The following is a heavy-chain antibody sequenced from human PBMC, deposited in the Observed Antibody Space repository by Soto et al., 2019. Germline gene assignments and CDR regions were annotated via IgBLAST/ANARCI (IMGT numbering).Heavy chain of an antibody. CDR3: ARGMGAPDY. CDR1: GGSISSYY. D-gene: IGHD1-26*01. V-gene: IGHV4-59*01. J-gene: IGHJ4*02. Sequence: SETLSLTCTVSGGSISSYYWSWIRQPPGKGLEWIGYIYYSGSTNYNPSLKSRVTISVDTSKNQFSLKLSSVTAADTAIYYCARGMGAPDYWGQGTLVTVSS. CDR2: IYYSGST.